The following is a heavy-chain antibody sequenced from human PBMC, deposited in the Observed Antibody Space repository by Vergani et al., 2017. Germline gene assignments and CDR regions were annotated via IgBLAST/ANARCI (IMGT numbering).Heavy chain of an antibody. V-gene: IGHV4-61*02. D-gene: IGHD6-13*01. CDR1: GGSISSGSYY. Sequence: QVQLQESGPGLVKTSQTLSLTCTVSGGSISSGSYYWSWIRQPAGKGLEWIGRIYTSGSTNYNPSFRSRVTISVATSKNQFSLKLSSVTAADTAVYYCARDWLAAAGRGGWFDPWGQGTLVTVSS. CDR3: ARDWLAAAGRGGWFDP. J-gene: IGHJ5*02. CDR2: IYTSGST.